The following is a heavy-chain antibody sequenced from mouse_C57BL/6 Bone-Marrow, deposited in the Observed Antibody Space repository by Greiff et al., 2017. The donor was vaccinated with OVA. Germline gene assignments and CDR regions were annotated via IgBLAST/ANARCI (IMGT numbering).Heavy chain of an antibody. V-gene: IGHV1-82*01. CDR2: IYPGDGDT. J-gene: IGHJ2*01. CDR3: ARYSSGSSYCLDY. CDR1: GYAFSSSW. D-gene: IGHD3-2*02. Sequence: QVQLKESGPALVKPGASVKISCKASGYAFSSSWMNWVKQRPGKGLEWIGRIYPGDGDTNYNGKFKGKATLTADKSSSTAYMQLSSLTSEDSAVYFCARYSSGSSYCLDYWGQGTTLTVSS.